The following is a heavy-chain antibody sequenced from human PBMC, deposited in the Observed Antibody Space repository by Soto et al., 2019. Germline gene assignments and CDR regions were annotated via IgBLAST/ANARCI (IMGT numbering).Heavy chain of an antibody. J-gene: IGHJ6*02. CDR1: GYIFVNYG. Sequence: QVQLVQSGDEVRKPGSSVKVSCKASGYIFVNYGIAWVRQAPGQGLEWMGWISPYSGNTNYASKVQGRLTMTTDTATSTAYMDLGSLTIGDTAVYYSAMVDNYVTPTPEDVGGQVTTVTVSS. CDR3: AMVDNYVTPTPEDV. V-gene: IGHV1-18*01. CDR2: ISPYSGNT. D-gene: IGHD3-16*01.